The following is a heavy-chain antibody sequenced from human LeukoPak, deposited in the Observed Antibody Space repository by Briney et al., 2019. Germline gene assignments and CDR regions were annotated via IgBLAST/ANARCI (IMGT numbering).Heavy chain of an antibody. CDR1: GFALGDYA. D-gene: IGHD4-17*01. Sequence: GGSLRLSCAVPGFALGDYAFHWVRQAPGKGLEWVAGSSWNSDSLGYADSVMGRFTISRDNAKNSLYLEMNSLRAEDTAVYYCAKDGGGTNDYGDFFDYWGQGTLVTVSS. J-gene: IGHJ4*02. CDR2: SSWNSDSL. V-gene: IGHV3-9*01. CDR3: AKDGGGTNDYGDFFDY.